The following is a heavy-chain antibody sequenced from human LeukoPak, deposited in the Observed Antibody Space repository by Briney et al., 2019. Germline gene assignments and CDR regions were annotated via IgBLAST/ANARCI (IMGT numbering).Heavy chain of an antibody. CDR3: AKDRPNYYGSNGHYYKLNGDC. J-gene: IGHJ4*02. V-gene: IGHV3-23*01. Sequence: GGSMRLSCAAYGLTFSSYAMSWVRQAPGKGLEWVSSITTVVAATYYADSVKGRFTIARDNSDNTLYLQMNSLRAEDTAVYYCAKDRPNYYGSNGHYYKLNGDCWGQGTLVTVSS. CDR2: ITTVVAAT. D-gene: IGHD3-22*01. CDR1: GLTFSSYA.